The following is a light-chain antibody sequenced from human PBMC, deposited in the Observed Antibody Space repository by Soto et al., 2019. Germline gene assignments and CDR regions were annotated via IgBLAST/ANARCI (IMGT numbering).Light chain of an antibody. J-gene: IGKJ4*01. V-gene: IGKV3-15*01. CDR2: GAS. Sequence: EIVITQSPATLSVSPGERATLSCRASQSVSSNLAWYQQKPGQAPRLLIYGASTRATGIPARFSGSGSGTEFTLTISSLQSEDYAVYYCLQDYTYPRTFGGGTKVDIK. CDR3: LQDYTYPRT. CDR1: QSVSSN.